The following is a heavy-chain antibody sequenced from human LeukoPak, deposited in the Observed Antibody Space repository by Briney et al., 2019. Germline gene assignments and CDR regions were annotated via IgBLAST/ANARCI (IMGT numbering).Heavy chain of an antibody. D-gene: IGHD6-6*01. CDR2: IYYTGNT. Sequence: KPSETLSLTCTVSGGSISSYYWSWIRQPPGKGLEWIGYIYYTGNTNYNPSLTNRVNISVDTSKNQFSLNLSSVTAADTAVYYCARWGSIAVARFDYWGQGTLVTVSS. CDR1: GGSISSYY. V-gene: IGHV4-59*01. CDR3: ARWGSIAVARFDY. J-gene: IGHJ4*02.